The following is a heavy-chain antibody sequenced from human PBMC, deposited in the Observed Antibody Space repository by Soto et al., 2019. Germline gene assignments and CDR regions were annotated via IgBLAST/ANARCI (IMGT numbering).Heavy chain of an antibody. Sequence: GGSLRLSCAASGFTVSSNYMSWVRQAPGKGLEWVSVIYSDGSTYYADSVKGRFTISRDNSKNTLYLQMNSLRAEDTAVYYCARLGYCSGGSCSDAFDIWGQGTMVTVSS. D-gene: IGHD2-15*01. J-gene: IGHJ3*02. V-gene: IGHV3-66*01. CDR2: IYSDGST. CDR1: GFTVSSNY. CDR3: ARLGYCSGGSCSDAFDI.